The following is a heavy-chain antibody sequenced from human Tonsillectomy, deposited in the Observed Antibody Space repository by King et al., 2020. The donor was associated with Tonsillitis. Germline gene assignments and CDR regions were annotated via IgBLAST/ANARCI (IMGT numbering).Heavy chain of an antibody. CDR3: AKGSTGGLYAEHFHH. Sequence: VQLVESGGGAVQPGRSLRLSCAASGFTLSNYDMHWVRQAPGKRLEWVAVISYDGSNQYYVDSVKGRFTISRDNSKSRMYLLMNSLRVEDTAVYYCAKGSTGGLYAEHFHHWGQGTQVTVSS. CDR2: ISYDGSNQ. V-gene: IGHV3-30*18. J-gene: IGHJ1*01. D-gene: IGHD6-19*01. CDR1: GFTLSNYD.